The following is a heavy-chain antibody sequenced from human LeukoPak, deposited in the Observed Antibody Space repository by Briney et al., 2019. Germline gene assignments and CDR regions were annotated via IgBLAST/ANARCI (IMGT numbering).Heavy chain of an antibody. CDR3: ARGPVAVAATPYYYYGMDV. CDR2: INHSGST. Sequence: PSETLSLTCTVSGGSISSYYWSWMRQPPGKGLEWLGEINHSGSTNYNPSLKSRVPISVDTSKNQFSLKLSSVTAADTAVYYCARGPVAVAATPYYYYGMDVWGQGTTVTVSS. J-gene: IGHJ6*02. D-gene: IGHD2-15*01. CDR1: GGSISSYY. V-gene: IGHV4-34*01.